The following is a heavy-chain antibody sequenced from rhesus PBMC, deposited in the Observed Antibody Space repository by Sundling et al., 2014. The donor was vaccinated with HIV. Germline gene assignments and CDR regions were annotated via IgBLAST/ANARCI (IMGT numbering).Heavy chain of an antibody. CDR3: ARTLAAVGTPDRLHFDY. CDR1: GFTFSSYG. D-gene: IGHD6-25*01. J-gene: IGHJ4*01. V-gene: IGHV3S42*01. CDR2: INSGGGST. Sequence: EVQLVETGGGLVQPGGSLKLSCAASGFTFSSYGMSWVRQAPGKGLEWVSGINSGGGSTYYADSVKGRFTISRDNSKNTLSLQMNSLRVEDTAVYYCARTLAAVGTPDRLHFDYWGQGSPGHRLL.